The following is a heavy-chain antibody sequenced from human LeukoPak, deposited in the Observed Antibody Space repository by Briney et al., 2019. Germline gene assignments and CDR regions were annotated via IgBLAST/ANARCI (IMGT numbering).Heavy chain of an antibody. CDR2: ISGSGGST. D-gene: IGHD6-19*01. CDR3: ARGYYSGYSSGGY. Sequence: GGSLRLSCAASGFTFSSYAMSWVRQAPGKGLEWVSAISGSGGSTYYADSVKGRFTISRDNAKNSLYLQMNSLRAEDTAVYYCARGYYSGYSSGGYWGQGTLVTVSS. V-gene: IGHV3-23*01. J-gene: IGHJ4*02. CDR1: GFTFSSYA.